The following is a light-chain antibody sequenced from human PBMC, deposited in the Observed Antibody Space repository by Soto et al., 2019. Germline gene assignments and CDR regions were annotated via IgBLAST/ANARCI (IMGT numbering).Light chain of an antibody. CDR1: QSVVSDN. CDR2: RTS. V-gene: IGKV3-20*01. CDR3: QQYNSSPRT. J-gene: IGKJ1*01. Sequence: VLPQSPGTQSLSPGERATLSCRASQSVVSDNLAWYQQKPGQAPRLLIYRTSNRATGIPDRFSGSGSGTEFTLTVSRLEADDFAVYYCQQYNSSPRTFGQRTKVDIK.